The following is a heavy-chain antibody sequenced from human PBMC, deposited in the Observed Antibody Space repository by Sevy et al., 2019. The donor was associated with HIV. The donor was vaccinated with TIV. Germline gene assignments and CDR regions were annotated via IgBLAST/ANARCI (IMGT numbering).Heavy chain of an antibody. CDR1: GDSVSTYSAA. CDR3: ARGARRFFFHFDY. V-gene: IGHV6-1*01. CDR2: TYYKSKWSN. J-gene: IGHJ4*02. D-gene: IGHD6-6*01. Sequence: SPTLSLTCAISGDSVSTYSAAWSWIRQSPSRALEWLGRTYYKSKWSNDYALSVKSRISINPDTPKNQISLQLNSVTPQDTAVYYCARGARRFFFHFDYWGQGTEVTVSS.